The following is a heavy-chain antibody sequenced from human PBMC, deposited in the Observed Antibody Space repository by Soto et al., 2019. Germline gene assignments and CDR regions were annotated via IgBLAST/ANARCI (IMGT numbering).Heavy chain of an antibody. CDR2: IYYSGST. Sequence: PSETLSLTRTVSGGSISSGGYYWSWIRQHPGKGLEWIGYIYYSGSTYYNPSLKSRVTISVDTSKNQSSLKLSSVTAADTAVYYCARVGEAARPRGTYYYYYYMDVWGKGTTVTVSS. CDR3: ARVGEAARPRGTYYYYYYMDV. J-gene: IGHJ6*03. CDR1: GGSISSGGYY. V-gene: IGHV4-31*03. D-gene: IGHD6-6*01.